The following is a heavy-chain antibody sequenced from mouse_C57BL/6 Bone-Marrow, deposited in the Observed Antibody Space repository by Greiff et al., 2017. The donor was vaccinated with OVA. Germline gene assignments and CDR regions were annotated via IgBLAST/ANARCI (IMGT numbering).Heavy chain of an antibody. CDR1: GFNIKNTY. CDR3: ARPYYYGSSYGGWYFDV. V-gene: IGHV14-3*01. D-gene: IGHD1-1*01. Sequence: EVQLQQSVAELVRPGASVKLSCTASGFNIKNTYMHWVKQRPEQGLEWIGRIDPANGNTKYAPKFQGKATITADTSSNTAYLQLSSLTSEDTAIYYCARPYYYGSSYGGWYFDVWGTGTTVTVSS. J-gene: IGHJ1*03. CDR2: IDPANGNT.